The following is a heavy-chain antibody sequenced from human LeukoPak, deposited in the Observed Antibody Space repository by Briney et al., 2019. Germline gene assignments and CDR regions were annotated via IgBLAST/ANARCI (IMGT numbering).Heavy chain of an antibody. D-gene: IGHD3-22*01. J-gene: IGHJ4*02. CDR2: ITGGGGST. V-gene: IGHV3-23*01. CDR1: GFTFSSYA. CDR3: AKHYYDTSGYYSAGYFDY. Sequence: GGSLRLSCAASGFTFSSYAMSWVRQAPGKGLEWVSFITGGGGSTYYADSVKGRFTISRDNSKNTLYLQMNSLRAEDTAVYYCAKHYYDTSGYYSAGYFDYWGQGSLVTVSS.